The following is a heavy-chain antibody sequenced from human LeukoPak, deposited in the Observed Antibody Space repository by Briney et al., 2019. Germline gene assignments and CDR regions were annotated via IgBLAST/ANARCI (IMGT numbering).Heavy chain of an antibody. Sequence: GGSLRLSCAASGFTVSSNYMSWVRQAPGKGLEWVSVIYSGGSTYYADSVKGRSTISRDNSKNTLYLQMNSLRPEDTAVYYCARDHRGVVVIPFDYWGQGTLVTVSS. CDR2: IYSGGST. CDR3: ARDHRGVVVIPFDY. D-gene: IGHD3-22*01. CDR1: GFTVSSNY. J-gene: IGHJ4*02. V-gene: IGHV3-66*01.